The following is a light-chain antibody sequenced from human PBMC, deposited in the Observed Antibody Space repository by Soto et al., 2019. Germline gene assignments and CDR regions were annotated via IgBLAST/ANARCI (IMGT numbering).Light chain of an antibody. CDR2: QDT. Sequence: SYALTQPPSVSVSPGQTASITCSGDRLGDKYTCWYQQRPGQSPVLVIYQDTKRPSGIPDRFSASNSGNTATLTISGTQAMDEADYYCQAWDSSTVVFGGGTQLTVL. J-gene: IGLJ2*01. CDR1: RLGDKY. V-gene: IGLV3-1*01. CDR3: QAWDSSTVV.